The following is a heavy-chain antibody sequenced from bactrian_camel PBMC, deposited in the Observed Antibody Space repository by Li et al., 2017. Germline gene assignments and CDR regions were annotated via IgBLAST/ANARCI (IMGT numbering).Heavy chain of an antibody. V-gene: IGHV3S26*01. CDR2: SIGGRGEI. CDR3: APRQAGAFSV. J-gene: IGHJ4*01. CDR1: AETFNGNC. Sequence: HVQLVESGGGSVQSGGSLTLSCATDAETFNGNCLAWFRQAPGKEREGVASIGGRGEIRYADFVKGRITISRDNVKNTLYLQMNSLKTEDTAVYYCAPRQAGAFSVWGQGTQVTVS. D-gene: IGHD3*01.